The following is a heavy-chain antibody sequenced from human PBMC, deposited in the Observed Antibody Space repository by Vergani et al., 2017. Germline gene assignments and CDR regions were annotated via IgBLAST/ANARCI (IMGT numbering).Heavy chain of an antibody. CDR3: ASEFDQQLVFSYYYYGMDV. CDR1: GFPFSSYS. Sequence: EVQLVESGGGLVKPGGSLRLSCAASGFPFSSYSMNWVRQAPGKGLEWVSSISSSSSYIYYADSMKCRFTISRDNAKNSLYLQMNSLRAEDTAVYYCASEFDQQLVFSYYYYGMDVWGQGTTVTVSS. J-gene: IGHJ6*02. V-gene: IGHV3-21*01. D-gene: IGHD6-6*01. CDR2: ISSSSSYI.